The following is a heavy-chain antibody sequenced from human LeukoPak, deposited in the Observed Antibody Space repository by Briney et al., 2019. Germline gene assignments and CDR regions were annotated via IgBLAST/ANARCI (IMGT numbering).Heavy chain of an antibody. CDR1: GGSISSGGYS. CDR2: IYHSGST. J-gene: IGHJ3*02. V-gene: IGHV4-30-2*01. D-gene: IGHD4-17*01. CDR3: AREEYGATTRHGAFDI. Sequence: PSETLSLTCAVSGGSISSGGYSWSWIRQPPGKGLEWIGYIYHSGSTYYNPSLKSRVTISVDRSKNQFPLKLSSVTAADTAVYYCAREEYGATTRHGAFDIWGQGTMVTVSS.